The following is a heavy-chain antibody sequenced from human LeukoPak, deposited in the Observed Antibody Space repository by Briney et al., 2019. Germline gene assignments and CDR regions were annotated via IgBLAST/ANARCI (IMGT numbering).Heavy chain of an antibody. CDR2: ISYDGSNK. D-gene: IGHD3-3*01. CDR3: ARAQGFRFDY. Sequence: GGSLRLSCAASGFTFSSYAMHWVRQAPGKGLEWVAVISYDGSNKYYADSVKGRFTISRDNSKDTLYLQMNSLRAEDTAVYYCARAQGFRFDYWGQGTLVTVSS. CDR1: GFTFSSYA. V-gene: IGHV3-30*04. J-gene: IGHJ4*02.